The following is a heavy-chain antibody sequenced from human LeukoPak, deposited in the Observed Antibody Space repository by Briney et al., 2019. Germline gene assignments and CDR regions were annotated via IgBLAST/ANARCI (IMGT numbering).Heavy chain of an antibody. J-gene: IGHJ4*02. CDR1: GFSFYSHC. V-gene: IGHV3-33*01. D-gene: IGHD2-15*01. CDR2: IWYDGGNK. Sequence: GGSLRLFCGACGFSFYSHCMLWVRQAPGMGRLWVAVIWYDGGNKYYADSVKGRFTISRDNSNNTLYLQMNSLRAEDTAVYYCARGYEELLLGDWGQGTLVTASS. CDR3: ARGYEELLLGD.